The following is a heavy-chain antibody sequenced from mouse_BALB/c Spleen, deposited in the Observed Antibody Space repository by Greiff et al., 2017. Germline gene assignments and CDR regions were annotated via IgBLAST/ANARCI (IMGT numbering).Heavy chain of an antibody. CDR1: GFNIKAYY. D-gene: IGHD2-4*01. CDR3: AIMITTAWFAD. Sequence: EVQLQQSGAELVRPGALVTLSCKASGFNIKAYYMHWVKQRPEQGLEWIGWIDPENGNTIYGPKFQGKASITADTSSKPAYLQLRRLTSEDSAVYCCAIMITTAWFADWGQGTLVTVSA. CDR2: IDPENGNT. V-gene: IGHV14-1*02. J-gene: IGHJ3*01.